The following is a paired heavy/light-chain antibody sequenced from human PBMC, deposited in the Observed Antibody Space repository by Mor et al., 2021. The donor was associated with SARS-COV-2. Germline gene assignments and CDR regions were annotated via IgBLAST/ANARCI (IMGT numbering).Light chain of an antibody. J-gene: IGKJ4*01. CDR2: TAS. CDR1: ERITRF. Sequence: DIQMTQSPSSLSASVGDRVTLTCRASERITRFLNWYQQKAGEAPKLLIYTASTLESGVPSRFSGSGSGTEFTLTISSLQPEDFATYFCQQSYSTPLTFGGGTKVEIK. V-gene: IGKV1-39*01. CDR3: QQSYSTPLT.
Heavy chain of an antibody. Sequence: EVQLEQSGPEVKKSGESLKISCKASGYIFTNHWIAWVRQMPGKGLEWMGVIYPGDSDIRYSPSFEGQVTISADKSSTTAFLQWSSLKASDTAIYFCARGRTESSLFFGMDVWGRGTTVTVSS. D-gene: IGHD2-21*02. CDR3: ARGRTESSLFFGMDV. V-gene: IGHV5-51*01. CDR2: IYPGDSDI. CDR1: GYIFTNHW. J-gene: IGHJ6*02.